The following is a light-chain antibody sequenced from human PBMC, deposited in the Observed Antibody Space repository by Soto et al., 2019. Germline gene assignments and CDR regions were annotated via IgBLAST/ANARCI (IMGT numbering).Light chain of an antibody. CDR1: QSLLHSDGKTY. CDR3: QQYNDWPLT. Sequence: DIVMTQTPLSLSVTPGQPASLSCQSSQSLLHSDGKTYLYWYLQKPGQSPQLLIYEVSSRATGIPDRFSGSGSGTDFTLTISSLQSEEFALYYCQQYNDWPLTFGQGTKVDIK. V-gene: IGKV2-29*01. CDR2: EVS. J-gene: IGKJ1*01.